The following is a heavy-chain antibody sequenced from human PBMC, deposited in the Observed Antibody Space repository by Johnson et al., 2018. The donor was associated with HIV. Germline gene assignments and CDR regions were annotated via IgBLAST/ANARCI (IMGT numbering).Heavy chain of an antibody. Sequence: VQLVESGGGLVQPGRSLKLSCAASGFSFDDYGMSWVRQPPGKGLEWVSGIAWNGGSTSYADSVRGRFTISRDNAKNSLYLQMNSLRAEDTALYYCTRARYSSSWYNGDAFDIWGQGTMVTVSS. V-gene: IGHV3-20*04. J-gene: IGHJ3*02. CDR3: TRARYSSSWYNGDAFDI. CDR1: GFSFDDYG. D-gene: IGHD6-13*01. CDR2: IAWNGGST.